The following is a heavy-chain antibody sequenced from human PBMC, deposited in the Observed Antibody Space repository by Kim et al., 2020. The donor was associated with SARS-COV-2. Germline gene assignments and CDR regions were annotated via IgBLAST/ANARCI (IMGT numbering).Heavy chain of an antibody. J-gene: IGHJ5*02. CDR2: GST. D-gene: IGHD1-26*01. V-gene: IGHV4-59*01. Sequence: GSTNYNPSLKSRVTISVDTSKNQFSLKLSSVTAADTAVYYCAPGRNWFDPWGQGTLVTVSS. CDR3: APGRNWFDP.